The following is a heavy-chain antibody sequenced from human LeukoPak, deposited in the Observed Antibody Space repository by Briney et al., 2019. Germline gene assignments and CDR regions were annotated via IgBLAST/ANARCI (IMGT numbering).Heavy chain of an antibody. CDR1: GFTFSGYG. D-gene: IGHD1-26*01. CDR3: AKSPSGRSRISRFDY. V-gene: IGHV3-30*18. Sequence: PGRSLRLSCAASGFTFSGYGMHWVRQAPGKGLEWVAVISYDGSNKYYADPVNGRFTISRDNSKNTLSLQMNSLRAEDTAVYYCAKSPSGRSRISRFDYWGQGILVTVSS. CDR2: ISYDGSNK. J-gene: IGHJ4*02.